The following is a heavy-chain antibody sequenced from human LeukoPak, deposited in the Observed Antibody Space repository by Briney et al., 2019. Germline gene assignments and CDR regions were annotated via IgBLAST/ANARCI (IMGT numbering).Heavy chain of an antibody. V-gene: IGHV4-4*07. CDR2: VYTSGST. D-gene: IGHD1-1*01. Sequence: SETLSLTCTVSGGSISSYYWSWIWQPAGKGLEWIGRVYTSGSTNYNPSLKSRLTMSVDTSKNQFSLKLSSVTAADTAVYYCARGATAASYWYFDLWGRGTLVTVSS. CDR1: GGSISSYY. CDR3: ARGATAASYWYFDL. J-gene: IGHJ2*01.